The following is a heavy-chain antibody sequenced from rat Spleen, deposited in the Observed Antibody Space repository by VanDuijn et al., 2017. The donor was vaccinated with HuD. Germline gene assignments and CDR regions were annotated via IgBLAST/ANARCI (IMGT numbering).Heavy chain of an antibody. CDR1: GFTFSNYD. CDR3: VRQDTSGYSNWFTY. Sequence: EVQLVESRGDLVQPGRSLKLSCAASGFTFSNYDMAWVRQDSTKGLEWVASISPGGGNTYYRDSVKGRFTVSRDNAKSTLYLQMDSLRSEDTATFYCVRQDTSGYSNWFTYWGQGTLVTVSS. CDR2: ISPGGGNT. J-gene: IGHJ3*01. D-gene: IGHD4-3*01. V-gene: IGHV5S23*01.